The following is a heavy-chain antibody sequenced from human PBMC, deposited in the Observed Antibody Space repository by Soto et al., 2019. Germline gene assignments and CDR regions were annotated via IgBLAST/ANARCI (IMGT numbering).Heavy chain of an antibody. J-gene: IGHJ4*02. CDR2: ISYDGTSR. CDR1: GITFSVYA. D-gene: IGHD1-20*01. CDR3: AAGILWDYFDF. Sequence: QVQLVESGGGVVQPGKSLGLSCAASGITFSVYAMHWVRQAQGKGLEWVASISYDGTSRFYADSVHGRFTISRDNPRNTLHLQMNSLRAEETAISYCAAGILWDYFDFWGQGVLVTVSS. V-gene: IGHV3-30*03.